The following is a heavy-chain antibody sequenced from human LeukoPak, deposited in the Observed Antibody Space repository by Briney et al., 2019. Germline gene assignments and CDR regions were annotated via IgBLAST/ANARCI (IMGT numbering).Heavy chain of an antibody. CDR2: IYYDGST. V-gene: IGHV4-59*12. Sequence: SETLSLTCTVSGVSISSYYWSWIRQPPGKGLEWIGYIYYDGSTNYTPSLKSRVTMSVDTSKNQLSLKLSSVTAADTAVYYCAGEGSSWYDYWGQGTLVTVSS. CDR1: GVSISSYY. J-gene: IGHJ4*02. D-gene: IGHD6-13*01. CDR3: AGEGSSWYDY.